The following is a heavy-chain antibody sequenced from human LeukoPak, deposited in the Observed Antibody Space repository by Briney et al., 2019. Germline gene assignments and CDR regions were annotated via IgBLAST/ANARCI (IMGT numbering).Heavy chain of an antibody. V-gene: IGHV3-7*03. CDR1: GFIFSGYW. CDR3: ARDKGDYHTRGSLFVF. D-gene: IGHD3-22*01. Sequence: GGSLRLSCAASGFIFSGYWMSWVRQVPRKGLEWVANIKQDGSETYYVDSVKGRFTISRDNAKNSLYLPMNSLRGEDTAVYYCARDKGDYHTRGSLFVFGSQGTLVTVSS. CDR2: IKQDGSET. J-gene: IGHJ4*02.